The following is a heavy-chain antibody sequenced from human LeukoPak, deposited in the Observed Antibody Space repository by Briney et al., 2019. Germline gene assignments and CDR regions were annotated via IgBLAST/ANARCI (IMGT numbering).Heavy chain of an antibody. D-gene: IGHD2-2*01. J-gene: IGHJ4*02. Sequence: SVKVSCTASGGTFSSYAISWVRQAPGQGLEWMGGIIPIFGTANYAQKFQGRVTITADESTSTAYVELSSLRSEDTAVYYCAREGPSGDIVVVPAAMWVQGTLVTVSS. V-gene: IGHV1-69*01. CDR1: GGTFSSYA. CDR2: IIPIFGTA. CDR3: AREGPSGDIVVVPAAM.